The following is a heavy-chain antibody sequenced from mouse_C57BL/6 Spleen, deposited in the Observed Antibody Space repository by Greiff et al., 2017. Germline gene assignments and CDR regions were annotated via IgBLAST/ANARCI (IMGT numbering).Heavy chain of an antibody. V-gene: IGHV1-80*01. CDR1: GYAFSSYW. D-gene: IGHD1-1*01. J-gene: IGHJ2*01. CDR2: IYPGDGAT. Sequence: QVQLQQSGAELVKPGASVKISCKASGYAFSSYWMNWVKQRPGKGLEWIGQIYPGDGATNYNGKFKGKATLTADKSSSTAYMPLSSLTSEDSAVYFCARRDYGSRDYWGQGTTLTVSS. CDR3: ARRDYGSRDY.